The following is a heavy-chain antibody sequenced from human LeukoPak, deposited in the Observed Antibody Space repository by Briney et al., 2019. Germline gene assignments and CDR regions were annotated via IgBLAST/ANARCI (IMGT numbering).Heavy chain of an antibody. D-gene: IGHD5-12*01. J-gene: IGHJ4*02. V-gene: IGHV3-7*01. Sequence: QTGGSLRLSCAASGFTFSNYWMTWVRQAPGKGLEWVAHINQDGSKEYYMASVKARFTISRDNAKNSLSLQMNSLRAEDTAVYYGVRDGEVSGYDLLDYWGQGTLVTVSS. CDR2: INQDGSKE. CDR1: GFTFSNYW. CDR3: VRDGEVSGYDLLDY.